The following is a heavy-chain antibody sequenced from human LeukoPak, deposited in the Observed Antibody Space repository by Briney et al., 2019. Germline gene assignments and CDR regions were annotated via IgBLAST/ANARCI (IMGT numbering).Heavy chain of an antibody. CDR3: AKDYYDILTGQPLSFDY. CDR1: GYTFTSYG. J-gene: IGHJ4*02. V-gene: IGHV3-23*01. CDR2: ISGSGGSA. D-gene: IGHD3-9*01. Sequence: GASVKVSCKASGYTFTSYGISWVRQAPGKGLEWVSGISGSGGSAFYADTVKGRLIISRDNSKNMLYLHMNSLRAEDTAVYYCAKDYYDILTGQPLSFDYWGQGTLVTVSS.